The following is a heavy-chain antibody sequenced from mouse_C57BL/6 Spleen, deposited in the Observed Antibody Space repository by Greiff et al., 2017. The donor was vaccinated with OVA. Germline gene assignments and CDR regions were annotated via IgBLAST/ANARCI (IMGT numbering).Heavy chain of an antibody. V-gene: IGHV14-3*01. D-gene: IGHD1-1*01. CDR2: IAPANGNT. CDR3: SRDDYCSSSYSMDY. J-gene: IGHJ4*01. Sequence: EVKLVESVAELVRPGASVKLSCTASGFTIKNTYMHWVKQRPEQGLEWIGRIAPANGNTTYAPKFQGQVTITADTSSNTAYLQLSSLTSEDTAIYYCSRDDYCSSSYSMDYWGQGTSVTVSS. CDR1: GFTIKNTY.